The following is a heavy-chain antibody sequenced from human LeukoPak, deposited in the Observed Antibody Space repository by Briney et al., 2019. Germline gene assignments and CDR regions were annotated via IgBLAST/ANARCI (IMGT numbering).Heavy chain of an antibody. D-gene: IGHD3-22*01. CDR2: IYYSGST. Sequence: SETLSLTCTVSGVSISSGDYYWSWIRQPPGKGLEWIGYIYYSGSTYCNPSLKSRVTISVDTSKNQFSLKLSSVTAADTAVYYCARATLYYYDSSLGYWGQGTLVTVSS. CDR3: ARATLYYYDSSLGY. V-gene: IGHV4-30-4*01. CDR1: GVSISSGDYY. J-gene: IGHJ4*02.